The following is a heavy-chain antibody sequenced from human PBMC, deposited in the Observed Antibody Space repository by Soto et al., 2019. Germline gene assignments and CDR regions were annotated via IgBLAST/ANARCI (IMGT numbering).Heavy chain of an antibody. Sequence: PGGSLRLSCRASEFTFNNFWMTWVRQAPGKGLEWVASIRQDAGEKYYVDSVKGRFTIFRDNTRNSLFLQMNSLGVEDTSVYYCARERRGSSGSYYFDIWGQGTLVTVSS. CDR1: EFTFNNFW. D-gene: IGHD6-19*01. V-gene: IGHV3-7*01. J-gene: IGHJ4*02. CDR3: ARERRGSSGSYYFDI. CDR2: IRQDAGEK.